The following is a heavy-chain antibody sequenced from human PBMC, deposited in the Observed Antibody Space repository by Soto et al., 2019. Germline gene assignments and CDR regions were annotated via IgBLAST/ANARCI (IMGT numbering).Heavy chain of an antibody. Sequence: PGGSLRLSCAASGFTFSSYGMHWVRQAPGKGLEWVAVISYDGSNKYYADSVKGRFTISRDNSKNTLYLQMNSLRAEDTAVYYCAKDTDLAYCGGDCYSSGMDVWGQGTTVTVSS. CDR3: AKDTDLAYCGGDCYSSGMDV. CDR2: ISYDGSNK. V-gene: IGHV3-30*18. CDR1: GFTFSSYG. J-gene: IGHJ6*02. D-gene: IGHD2-21*02.